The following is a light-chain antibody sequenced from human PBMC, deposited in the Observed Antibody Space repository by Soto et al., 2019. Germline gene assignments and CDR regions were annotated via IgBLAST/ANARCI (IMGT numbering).Light chain of an antibody. J-gene: IGKJ4*01. CDR2: AAS. Sequence: DIQMTQSPSSLSASVGDSVTIACRASQNIRTYLNWYQQNPGKAPKLLIYAASNLHSGVPSRFSGSGSGTDFTLNISSLQPEDFATYYCQQAYSKNTFGGGTKVEIK. CDR3: QQAYSKNT. CDR1: QNIRTY. V-gene: IGKV1-39*01.